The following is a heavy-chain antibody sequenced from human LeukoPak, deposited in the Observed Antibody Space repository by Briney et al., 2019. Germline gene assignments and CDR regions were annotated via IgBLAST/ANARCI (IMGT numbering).Heavy chain of an antibody. V-gene: IGHV4-59*08. J-gene: IGHJ3*02. Sequence: SETLSLTCTVSGGSISSYYWSWIRQPPGKGLEWIGYIYYSGSTNYNPSLKSRVTISVDTSKNQFSLKLSSVTAADTAVYYCARLTGHYYDSSGPPYDAFDIWGQETMVTVSS. D-gene: IGHD3-22*01. CDR3: ARLTGHYYDSSGPPYDAFDI. CDR2: IYYSGST. CDR1: GGSISSYY.